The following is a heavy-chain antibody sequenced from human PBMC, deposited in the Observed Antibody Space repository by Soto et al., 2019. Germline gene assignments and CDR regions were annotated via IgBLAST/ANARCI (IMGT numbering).Heavy chain of an antibody. CDR3: AKGGITGTLKPTYYCCMDV. CDR1: GFTFSSYA. D-gene: IGHD1-7*01. J-gene: IGHJ6*03. Sequence: EVQLLESGGGLVQPGGSLRLSCAASGFTFSSYAMSWVRQAPGKGLEWVSAISGSGGSTYYADSVKGRFTISRDNSKNTLYLQMNGLRAEDTAVYYCAKGGITGTLKPTYYCCMDVWGKGTTVTVSS. V-gene: IGHV3-23*01. CDR2: ISGSGGST.